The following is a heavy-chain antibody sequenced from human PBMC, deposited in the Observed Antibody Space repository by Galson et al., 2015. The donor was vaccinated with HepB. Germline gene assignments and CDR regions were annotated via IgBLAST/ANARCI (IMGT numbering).Heavy chain of an antibody. CDR1: GFTFSNYW. V-gene: IGHV3-7*01. J-gene: IGHJ3*02. CDR2: IKHDKSKM. D-gene: IGHD6-6*01. Sequence: SLRLSCAASGFTFSNYWMSWVRQAPGKGLEWVADIKHDKSKMYYVDSVKGRFTISRDNAKNSLFLQMNGLRVEDKAVYFCVRDDGGSSTDAFDIWGQGTTVIVSS. CDR3: VRDDGGSSTDAFDI.